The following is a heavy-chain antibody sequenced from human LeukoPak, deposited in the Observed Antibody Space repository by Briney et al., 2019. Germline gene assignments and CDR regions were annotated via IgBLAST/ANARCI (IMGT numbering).Heavy chain of an antibody. D-gene: IGHD3-10*01. V-gene: IGHV1-46*01. CDR2: INPSGGST. CDR3: ARPGRPMAGADAFDI. CDR1: GYIFTSYN. Sequence: ASVKVSCKASGYIFTSYNIYWVRQAPGQGLEWMGIINPSGGSTNYAQKFQGRVTMTRDTSTSTVYMELSSLRAEDTAVYYCARPGRPMAGADAFDIWGQGTMVTVSS. J-gene: IGHJ3*02.